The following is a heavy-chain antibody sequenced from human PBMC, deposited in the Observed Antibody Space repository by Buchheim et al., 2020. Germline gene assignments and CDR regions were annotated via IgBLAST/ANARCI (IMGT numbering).Heavy chain of an antibody. CDR2: IYYSGST. CDR1: DDSISSSSYY. CDR3: ARHFLGYGDYNTLDC. D-gene: IGHD4-17*01. J-gene: IGHJ4*02. Sequence: QLQLQESGPGLVKPPETLSLTCTVSDDSISSSSYYWGWIRQPPGKGLEWIGSIYYSGSTYYNPSLKSRVTISVDTSKNQFSLKLRAVTAAHTAGYYWARHFLGYGDYNTLDCWGQGT. V-gene: IGHV4-39*01.